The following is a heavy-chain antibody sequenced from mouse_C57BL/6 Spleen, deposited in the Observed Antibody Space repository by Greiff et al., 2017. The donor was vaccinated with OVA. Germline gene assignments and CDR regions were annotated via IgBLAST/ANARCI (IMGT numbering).Heavy chain of an antibody. CDR3: ARENFITTVVAPYAMDY. CDR2: IYPGDGDT. D-gene: IGHD1-1*01. V-gene: IGHV1-82*01. Sequence: QVQLKQSGPELVKPGASVKISCKASGYAFSSSWMNWVKQRPGTGLEWIGRIYPGDGDTNYNGKFKGKATLTADKSSSTAYMQLSSLTSEDSAVYFCARENFITTVVAPYAMDYWGQGTSVTVSS. J-gene: IGHJ4*01. CDR1: GYAFSSSW.